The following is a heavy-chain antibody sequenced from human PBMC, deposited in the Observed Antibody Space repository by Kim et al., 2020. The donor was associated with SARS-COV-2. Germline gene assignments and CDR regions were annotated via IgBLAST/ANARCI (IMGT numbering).Heavy chain of an antibody. Sequence: ATYVQKCQGGVTVIADESTSTAYMELSSLRSEDTAVYYCARGVVATIFDYWGQGTLVTVSS. CDR3: ARGVVATIFDY. J-gene: IGHJ4*02. D-gene: IGHD5-12*01. V-gene: IGHV1-69*01. CDR2: A.